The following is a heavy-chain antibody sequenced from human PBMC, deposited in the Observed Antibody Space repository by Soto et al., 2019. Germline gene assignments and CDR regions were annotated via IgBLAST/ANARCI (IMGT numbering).Heavy chain of an antibody. Sequence: EVQLVESGGGLVKPGGSLRLGCEVSGFTVGSAWMNWVRQAPGKGLVWVGRIKSKVDGGTTDYAEPVKGRFTISRDNAKNSLSVQMNSLRDEDTAVYFCARETGLRSSGWSYYFDFWGQGTRVTVSS. D-gene: IGHD6-19*01. CDR2: IKSKVDGGTT. CDR3: ARETGLRSSGWSYYFDF. V-gene: IGHV3-15*07. J-gene: IGHJ4*02. CDR1: GFTVGSAW.